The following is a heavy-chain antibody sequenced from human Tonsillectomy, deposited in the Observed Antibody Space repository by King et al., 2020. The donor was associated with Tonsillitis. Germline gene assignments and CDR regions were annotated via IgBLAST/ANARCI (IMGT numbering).Heavy chain of an antibody. D-gene: IGHD2-15*01. V-gene: IGHV3-30*18. Sequence: VQLVESGGGVVQPGRSLRLSCAASGFTFSSYGMHWVRQAPGKGLEWVAVISYDGSNKYYEDSVKGRFTISRDNSKNTLYLQMNSLRAEDTAVYYCAKLWPAMTHLLLPDYWGQGTPVTVSS. J-gene: IGHJ4*02. CDR3: AKLWPAMTHLLLPDY. CDR2: ISYDGSNK. CDR1: GFTFSSYG.